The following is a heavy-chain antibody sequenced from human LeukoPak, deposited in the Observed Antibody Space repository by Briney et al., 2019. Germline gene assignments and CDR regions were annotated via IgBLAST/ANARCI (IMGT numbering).Heavy chain of an antibody. CDR2: IYYSGST. D-gene: IGHD3-10*01. CDR1: GDSISSSSYY. Sequence: SETLSLTCSVSGDSISSSSYYWGWIRQPPGKGLEWIGSIYYSGSTYYNPSLKSRVTISVDKAKNQFSLNLNSVTAADTAVYYCARGGDRSFDYWGQGTLVTVSS. CDR3: ARGGDRSFDY. J-gene: IGHJ4*02. V-gene: IGHV4-39*07.